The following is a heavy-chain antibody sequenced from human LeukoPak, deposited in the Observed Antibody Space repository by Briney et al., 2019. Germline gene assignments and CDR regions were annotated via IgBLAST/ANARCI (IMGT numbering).Heavy chain of an antibody. CDR1: GGSSSGYY. J-gene: IGHJ4*02. Sequence: SETLSLTCAVYGGSSSGYYWSWIRQPPGKGLEWIGEINHSGSTNYNPSLKSRVTISVDTSKNQFSLKLSSVTAAGTAVYCCASIPRRRSYRTTDYWGQGTLVTVSS. D-gene: IGHD1-26*01. CDR3: ASIPRRRSYRTTDY. V-gene: IGHV4-34*01. CDR2: INHSGST.